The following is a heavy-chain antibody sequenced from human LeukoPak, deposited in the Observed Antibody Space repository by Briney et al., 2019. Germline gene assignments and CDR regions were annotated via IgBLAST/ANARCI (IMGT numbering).Heavy chain of an antibody. V-gene: IGHV4-59*01. Sequence: PSETLSLTCTVSGGSISSYYWSWIRQPPGKGLAWIGYIYYSGSTNYNPSLKSRVTISVDTSKNQFSLKLSSVTAADTAVYYCARGVGGEMATIGDAFDIWGQGTMVTVSS. J-gene: IGHJ3*02. CDR1: GGSISSYY. CDR2: IYYSGST. D-gene: IGHD5-24*01. CDR3: ARGVGGEMATIGDAFDI.